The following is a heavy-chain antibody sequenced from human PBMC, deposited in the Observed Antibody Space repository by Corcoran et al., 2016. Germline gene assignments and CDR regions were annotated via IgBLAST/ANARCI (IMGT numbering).Heavy chain of an antibody. CDR1: GGSISSSSYY. CDR3: ARAVVVVAATPHWFDP. J-gene: IGHJ5*02. D-gene: IGHD2-15*01. Sequence: QLQLQESGPGLLKPSETLSLTCTVSGGSISSSSYYWGWIRQPPGKGLEWIGSIYYSGSTYYNPSRKSRVTISVDTSKNQFSLKLSSVTAADTAVYDCARAVVVVAATPHWFDPWGQGTLVTVSS. CDR2: IYYSGST. V-gene: IGHV4-39*07.